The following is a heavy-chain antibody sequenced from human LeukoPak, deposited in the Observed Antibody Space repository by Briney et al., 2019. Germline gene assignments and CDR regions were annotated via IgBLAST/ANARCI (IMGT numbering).Heavy chain of an antibody. CDR2: ISYDGSNK. D-gene: IGHD6-6*01. J-gene: IGHJ6*02. CDR3: AKDSRVGGGRSIAALVYYYGMDV. V-gene: IGHV3-30*18. CDR1: GCTFSSYG. Sequence: PGRSLRLSCADSGCTFSSYGMHWVRQAPGKGLEWVAVISYDGSNKYYADSVKGRFTISRDNSKNTLYLQMNSLRAEDTAVYYCAKDSRVGGGRSIAALVYYYGMDVWGQGTTVTVSS.